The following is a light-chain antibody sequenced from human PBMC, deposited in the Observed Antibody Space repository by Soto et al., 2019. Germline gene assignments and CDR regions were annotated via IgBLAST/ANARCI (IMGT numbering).Light chain of an antibody. Sequence: QSVLTQPASVSGSPGQSITISCTGTSSDVGAYTSVSWYQHHPRKAPKVMIYEVNKRPSGISNRFSGSKSVNTASLTISGLQPEDEAHYYCSSYTSDNRDYVFGTGTKVTVL. V-gene: IGLV2-14*01. CDR1: SSDVGAYTS. CDR3: SSYTSDNRDYV. CDR2: EVN. J-gene: IGLJ1*01.